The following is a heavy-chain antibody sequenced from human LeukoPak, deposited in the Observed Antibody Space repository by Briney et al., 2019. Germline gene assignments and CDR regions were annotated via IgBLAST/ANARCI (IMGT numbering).Heavy chain of an antibody. J-gene: IGHJ6*02. Sequence: ASVKVSCKASGYTFTSYYMHWVRQAPGQGLEWMGIINPSGGSTSYAQKFQGRVTMTRDTSTSTAYMELSSLRSEDTAVYYCARVAVWFGELFRDYYYGMDVWGQGTTVTVSS. CDR3: ARVAVWFGELFRDYYYGMDV. CDR2: INPSGGST. V-gene: IGHV1-46*01. D-gene: IGHD3-10*01. CDR1: GYTFTSYY.